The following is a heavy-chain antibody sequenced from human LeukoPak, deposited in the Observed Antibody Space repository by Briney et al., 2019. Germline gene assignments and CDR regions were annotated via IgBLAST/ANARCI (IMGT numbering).Heavy chain of an antibody. V-gene: IGHV1-18*01. Sequence: GASVKVSCEASGYTFTSYGISWVRQAPGQGLGWMGWISAYNGNTNYAQKLQGRVTMATDTSTSTAYMELRSLRSDDTAVYYCARDTSRISKLIQLWLIDYWGQGTLVTVSS. J-gene: IGHJ4*02. CDR2: ISAYNGNT. D-gene: IGHD5-18*01. CDR1: GYTFTSYG. CDR3: ARDTSRISKLIQLWLIDY.